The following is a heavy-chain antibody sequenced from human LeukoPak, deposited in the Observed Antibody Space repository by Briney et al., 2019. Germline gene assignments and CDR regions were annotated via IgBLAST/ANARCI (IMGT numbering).Heavy chain of an antibody. CDR2: IIPIFGTA. V-gene: IGHV1-69*13. Sequence: SVKVSCKASGGTFGSYAISWVRQAPGQGLEWMGGIIPIFGTANYAQKFQGRVTITADESTSTAYMELSSLRSEDTAVYYCARNLLAEPAASQGAFDIWGQGTMVTVSS. CDR1: GGTFGSYA. CDR3: ARNLLAEPAASQGAFDI. J-gene: IGHJ3*02. D-gene: IGHD2-2*01.